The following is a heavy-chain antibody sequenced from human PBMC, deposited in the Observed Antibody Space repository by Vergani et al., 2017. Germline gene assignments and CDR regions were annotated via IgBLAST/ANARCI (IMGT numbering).Heavy chain of an antibody. D-gene: IGHD1-14*01. Sequence: LEESGGGSVKPGGSLRLSCAASGFKFSDHYMSWIRQAPGKGLEWVSHISPGASTVPYTDSVTGRFTVSRDNDNNSLTLDMTTLRVEDTAVYYCAKNPGISTPRHYYAMDVWGQGTTVTVSS. CDR1: GFKFSDHY. CDR2: ISPGASTV. CDR3: AKNPGISTPRHYYAMDV. V-gene: IGHV3-11*04. J-gene: IGHJ6*02.